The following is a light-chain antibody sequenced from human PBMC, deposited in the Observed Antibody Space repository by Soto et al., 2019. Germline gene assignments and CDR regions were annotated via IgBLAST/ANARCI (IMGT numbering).Light chain of an antibody. CDR3: QHYNNLWG. J-gene: IGKJ4*01. CDR1: QSVRSN. CDR2: GAS. Sequence: EIVMTQSPATRSVSPGERVTLSSRGSQSVRSNLAWYQQKPGQVPRVLIYGASTRAIGIPDRFSGSGSGTEFTLTISSLQSEDFAVYYCQHYNNLWGFGGGTKVEIK. V-gene: IGKV3-15*01.